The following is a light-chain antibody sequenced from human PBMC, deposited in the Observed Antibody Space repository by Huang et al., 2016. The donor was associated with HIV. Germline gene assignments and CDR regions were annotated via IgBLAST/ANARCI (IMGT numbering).Light chain of an antibody. J-gene: IGKJ2*01. CDR1: QRVGTY. CDR2: DSS. Sequence: EIVLTRSPATLSLSPGERATLSCRASQRVGTYLAWYQQKPGQAPRLLIYDSSNRATGIPARFSGSGSGTDFTLTISSLEPEDFAVYYCQQRSHYYTFGQGTRLEIE. CDR3: QQRSHYYT. V-gene: IGKV3-11*01.